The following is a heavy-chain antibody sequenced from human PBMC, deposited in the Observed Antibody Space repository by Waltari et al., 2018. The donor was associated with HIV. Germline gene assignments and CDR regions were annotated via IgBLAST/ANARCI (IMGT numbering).Heavy chain of an antibody. D-gene: IGHD3-16*01. Sequence: EVQLLESGGHLLQPGGSLRLSCAASGLPFDTYAMNWVRRAPGKRVEWVDAYSGSGDIADSADAWKGRFSIARDNSNNTLLLQMTSLRAEDTAFYYCAKDLGDYVWGMFTGAHFDSWGQGTLVTVSS. CDR1: GLPFDTYA. J-gene: IGHJ4*02. CDR3: AKDLGDYVWGMFTGAHFDS. CDR2: YSGSGDIA. V-gene: IGHV3-23*01.